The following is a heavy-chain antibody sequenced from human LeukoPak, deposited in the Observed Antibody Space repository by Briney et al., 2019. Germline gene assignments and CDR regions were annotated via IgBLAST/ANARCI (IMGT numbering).Heavy chain of an antibody. CDR3: ARGGGSAHVYKDAFDI. V-gene: IGHV4-34*01. J-gene: IGHJ3*02. D-gene: IGHD1-14*01. Sequence: SEALSLTCTVSGGSISSYYWNWIRQSPGKGLEWIGEINHSGNTNYNPSLKTRVTIFIDTSKNKFSLKLTSVSAADTALYYCARGGGSAHVYKDAFDIWGQGTMVTVSS. CDR1: GGSISSYY. CDR2: INHSGNT.